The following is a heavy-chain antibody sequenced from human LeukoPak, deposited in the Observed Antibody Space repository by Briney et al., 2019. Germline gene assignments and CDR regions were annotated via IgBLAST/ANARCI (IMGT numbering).Heavy chain of an antibody. CDR1: GYEFSSYG. CDR3: AKDSPRDDYVRGSYRYSRRGLDI. CDR2: ISAYNGKT. Sequence: APVKVSCKASGYEFSSYGISWVRQAPGQGLEWMGWISAYNGKTKYAGKFQGRLTMTTETSTSTAYMELRSLTSADTAVYYCAKDSPRDDYVRGSYRYSRRGLDIWGQGTLVTASS. V-gene: IGHV1-18*01. J-gene: IGHJ3*02. D-gene: IGHD3-16*02.